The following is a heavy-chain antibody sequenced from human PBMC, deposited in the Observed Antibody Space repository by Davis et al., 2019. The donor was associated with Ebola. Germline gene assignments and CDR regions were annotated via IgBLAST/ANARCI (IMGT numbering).Heavy chain of an antibody. V-gene: IGHV4-39*01. CDR1: GGSIISSSSY. D-gene: IGHD3-3*01. CDR2: IYYSGIT. J-gene: IGHJ5*02. Sequence: MPGGSLRLSCTVSGGSIISSSSYWGWIRQPPRKGLEWIGSIYYSGITYYNPSLKSRVTISVDTSKNQFSLKLRSVTAADTAVYYCARQGWSGYSLRHWLDPWGRGTLVTVSS. CDR3: ARQGWSGYSLRHWLDP.